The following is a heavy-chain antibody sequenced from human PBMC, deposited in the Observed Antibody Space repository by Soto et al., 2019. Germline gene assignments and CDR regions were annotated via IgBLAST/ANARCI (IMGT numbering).Heavy chain of an antibody. CDR3: ASRLRFLEWSHRGYYGMDV. CDR2: IIPIFGTA. Sequence: SVKVSCKASGGTFSSYAISWVRQAPGQGLEWMGGIIPIFGTANYAQKFQGRVTITADESTSTAYMELSSLRSEDTAVYYCASRLRFLEWSHRGYYGMDVWGQGTTVTSP. D-gene: IGHD3-3*01. CDR1: GGTFSSYA. J-gene: IGHJ6*02. V-gene: IGHV1-69*13.